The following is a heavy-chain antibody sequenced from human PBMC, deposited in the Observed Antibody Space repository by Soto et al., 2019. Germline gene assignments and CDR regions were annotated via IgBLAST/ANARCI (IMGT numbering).Heavy chain of an antibody. D-gene: IGHD6-6*01. V-gene: IGHV4-34*01. Sequence: SETLSLTCAVYGGSFSGYYWSWIRQPPGKGLEWIGEINHSGSTNYNPSLKSRVTISVDTSKNQFSLKLSSVTAADTAVYYCARRVEQLVRLRNWFDPWGQGTLVTVSS. CDR2: INHSGST. CDR1: GGSFSGYY. J-gene: IGHJ5*02. CDR3: ARRVEQLVRLRNWFDP.